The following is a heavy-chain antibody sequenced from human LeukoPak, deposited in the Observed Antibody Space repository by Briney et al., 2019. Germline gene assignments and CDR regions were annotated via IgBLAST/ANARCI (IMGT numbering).Heavy chain of an antibody. V-gene: IGHV4-4*02. J-gene: IGHJ4*01. Sequence: PSETLSLTCAVSGGSISSSNWWSWVRQPPGKGLEWIGEIYHSGSTNYNPSLKSRVTISVDTSKNQFSLKLSSVTAADTAVYYCARVLRGGRGGYYFDYWGRGPLVTVSS. D-gene: IGHD3-10*01. CDR3: ARVLRGGRGGYYFDY. CDR1: GGSISSSNW. CDR2: IYHSGST.